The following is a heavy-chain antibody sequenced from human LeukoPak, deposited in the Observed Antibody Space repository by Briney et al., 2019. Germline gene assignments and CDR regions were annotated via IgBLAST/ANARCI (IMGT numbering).Heavy chain of an antibody. CDR2: ISAYNGNT. J-gene: IGHJ5*02. CDR1: GYTFTSYG. Sequence: AASVKVSCKASGYTFTSYGISWVRQAPGQGLEWMGWISAYNGNTNYAQKLQGRVTMTTDTSTSTAYMERRSLRSDDTAVYYCARSSLAVAGNGYWFDPWGQGTLVTVSS. CDR3: ARSSLAVAGNGYWFDP. D-gene: IGHD6-19*01. V-gene: IGHV1-18*01.